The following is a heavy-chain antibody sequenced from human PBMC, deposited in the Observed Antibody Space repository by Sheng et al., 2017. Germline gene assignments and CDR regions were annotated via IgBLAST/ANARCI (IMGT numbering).Heavy chain of an antibody. J-gene: IGHJ4*01. CDR3: ARDRPSRGSEIEY. D-gene: IGHD6-6*01. CDR2: INLNSAAT. V-gene: IGHV1-2*02. Sequence: QVQLVQSGAEVKKPGASVKVSCKTSGYTFTGYYMHWVRQAPGQGLEWMGWINLNSAATSYAQKFQGRVTMTRDTSISTVYLELSSLKSDDTAVYYCARDRPSRGSEIEYWG. CDR1: GYTFTGYY.